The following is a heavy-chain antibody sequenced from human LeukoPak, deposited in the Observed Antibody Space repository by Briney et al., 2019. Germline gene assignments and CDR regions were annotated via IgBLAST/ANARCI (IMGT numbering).Heavy chain of an antibody. D-gene: IGHD1-26*01. CDR1: GFTFDDYA. V-gene: IGHV3-9*01. Sequence: AGGSLRLSCAASGFTFDDYAMHWVRQAPGKGLEWVSGISWNSGSIGYADSVKGRFTISRDNAKNSLYLQMNSLRAEDTALYYCARPTFLGSSYPDFDYWGQGTLVTVSS. J-gene: IGHJ4*02. CDR3: ARPTFLGSSYPDFDY. CDR2: ISWNSGSI.